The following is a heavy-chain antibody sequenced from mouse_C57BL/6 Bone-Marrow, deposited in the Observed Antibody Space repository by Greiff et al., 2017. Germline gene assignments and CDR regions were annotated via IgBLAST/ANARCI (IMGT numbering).Heavy chain of an antibody. CDR1: GYTFTSYG. J-gene: IGHJ2*01. CDR3: AASPSIVTYFDY. Sequence: VQLQQSGAELVRPGASVKLSCKASGYTFTSYGISWVKQRPGQGLEWIGGIYPRSGDTYYNEKFKGKATLTADKSSSTAYMELRSLTSEDSAVYFYAASPSIVTYFDYWGQGTTLTVSA. CDR2: IYPRSGDT. V-gene: IGHV1-81*01. D-gene: IGHD2-10*02.